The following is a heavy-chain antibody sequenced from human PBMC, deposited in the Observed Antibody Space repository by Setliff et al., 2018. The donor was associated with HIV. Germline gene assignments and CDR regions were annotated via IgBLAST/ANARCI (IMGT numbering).Heavy chain of an antibody. Sequence: PGGSLRLSCGASGFTFSEIEANWVRQAPGKGLEWVANINSDGTEKNYADSVRGRFTISRDNSKNSVYLQMNGLRVEDTAVYYCARLRINDYWGQGTLVTVSS. V-gene: IGHV3-7*01. CDR3: ARLRINDY. J-gene: IGHJ4*02. CDR2: INSDGTEK. CDR1: GFTFSEIE.